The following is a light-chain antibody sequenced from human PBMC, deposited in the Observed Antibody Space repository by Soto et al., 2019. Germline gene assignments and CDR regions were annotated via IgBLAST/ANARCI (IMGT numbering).Light chain of an antibody. CDR2: WAS. CDR3: QQYYNAPLT. CDR1: HSIXYSSNNKNY. Sequence: DIVMTQSPDSLAVSLGERATXNCKSSHSIXYSSNNKNYLAWYQQKPGQSPKLLIYWASTRESGVPERFSGSGSGTDFTLTISSLQAEDVAIYYCQQYYNAPLTFGPGTKVDI. J-gene: IGKJ3*01. V-gene: IGKV4-1*01.